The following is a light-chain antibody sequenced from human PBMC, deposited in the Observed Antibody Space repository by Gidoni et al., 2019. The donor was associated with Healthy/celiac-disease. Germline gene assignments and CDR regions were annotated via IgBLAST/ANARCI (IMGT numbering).Light chain of an antibody. CDR2: AAS. Sequence: AIQMTQSPSSLSASVGDRVTITCRSSQGIRNDLGWYQQKPGKAPKLLIYAASSLQSGVPSRFRGSGSGTDFTLTISSLQPEDFATDYCLQDYNYPLAFGKGTKVEIK. J-gene: IGKJ1*01. CDR1: QGIRND. CDR3: LQDYNYPLA. V-gene: IGKV1-6*01.